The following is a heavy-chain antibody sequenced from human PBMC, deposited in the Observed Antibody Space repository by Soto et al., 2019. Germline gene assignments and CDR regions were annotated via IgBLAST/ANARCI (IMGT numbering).Heavy chain of an antibody. CDR2: IYYSGST. CDR1: GGSISSGDYY. D-gene: IGHD3-9*01. Sequence: SETLSLTCTVSGGSISSGDYYWSWIRQPPGKGLEWIGYIYYSGSTYYNPSLKSRVTISVDTSKNQFSLKLSSVTAADTAVYYCARVKEYYDILTGYYPYYFDYWGQGTLVTVSS. CDR3: ARVKEYYDILTGYYPYYFDY. J-gene: IGHJ4*02. V-gene: IGHV4-30-4*01.